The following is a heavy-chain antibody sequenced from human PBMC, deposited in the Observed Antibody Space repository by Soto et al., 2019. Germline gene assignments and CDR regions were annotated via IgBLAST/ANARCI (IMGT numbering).Heavy chain of an antibody. CDR2: IAPSSGAT. J-gene: IGHJ3*02. CDR3: AREGQSNWNDDQAFDI. V-gene: IGHV1-2*02. Sequence: GASVKVSCKASGYTVTGYYMHWLRQAPGQGFEWMGWIAPSSGATHYVLQLEGRVTMTRDTSINTVYMELSGLKSDDTAVYYCAREGQSNWNDDQAFDIWGQGTMVTVSS. D-gene: IGHD1-20*01. CDR1: GYTVTGYY.